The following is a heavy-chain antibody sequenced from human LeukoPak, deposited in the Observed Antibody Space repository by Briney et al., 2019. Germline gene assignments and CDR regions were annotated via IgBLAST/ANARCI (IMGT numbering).Heavy chain of an antibody. J-gene: IGHJ4*02. CDR1: GFTFSGYP. D-gene: IGHD3-9*01. CDR3: AKGGNGYYNLDY. V-gene: IGHV3-23*01. Sequence: GGSLRLSCAASGFTFSGYPMIWVRQAPGKGLEWVSGMSGNGGNTYYADSVKGRFTISRDNSKNTLYVQMNSLRAEDKAVYYCAKGGNGYYNLDYWGQGTLVTVSS. CDR2: MSGNGGNT.